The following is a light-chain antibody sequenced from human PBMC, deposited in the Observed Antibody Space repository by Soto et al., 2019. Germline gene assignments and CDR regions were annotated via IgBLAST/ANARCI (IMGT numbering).Light chain of an antibody. J-gene: IGKJ3*01. V-gene: IGKV1-27*01. CDR2: AAS. Sequence: DIQMTQSPSSLSASVGDRVTITCRASQGISNYLAWYQQKPGKVPTLLIYAASTLQSGVPSRFSGSESVTDFALTISVLQHADVAMYYCQKYNIAPQTFCPGNKVDIK. CDR3: QKYNIAPQT. CDR1: QGISNY.